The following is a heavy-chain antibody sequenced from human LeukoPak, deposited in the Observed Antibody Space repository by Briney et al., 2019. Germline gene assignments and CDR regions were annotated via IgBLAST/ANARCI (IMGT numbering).Heavy chain of an antibody. CDR3: ARNKGGTPNDYIVAGNYYGMDV. D-gene: IGHD5-12*01. V-gene: IGHV5-51*01. CDR1: GYSFTSYW. J-gene: IGHJ6*02. CDR2: IYPGDSDT. Sequence: GESLKISCKGSGYSFTSYWIGWVRQMPGKGLEWMGMIYPGDSDTRYSPSFQGQVTISADKSISTAYLQWSSLKASDTAMYYCARNKGGTPNDYIVAGNYYGMDVWGQGTTVTVSS.